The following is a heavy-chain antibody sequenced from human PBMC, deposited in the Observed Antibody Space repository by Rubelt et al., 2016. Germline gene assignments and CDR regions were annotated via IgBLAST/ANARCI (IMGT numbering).Heavy chain of an antibody. D-gene: IGHD1-26*01. CDR3: ARRGPSGTYSVDY. V-gene: IGHV3-33*01. J-gene: IGHJ4*02. CDR1: GFTFSSHG. Sequence: LWGRGGGVVQPGRSLRLSCAPSGFTFSSHGMHWVRQAPGKGLEWVAVVWYDGSHQYYGDSVKGRFTISRDNSKKTLYLQMNSLRAEDAAVYYCARRGPSGTYSVDYWGQGALVTVSS. CDR2: VWYDGSHQ.